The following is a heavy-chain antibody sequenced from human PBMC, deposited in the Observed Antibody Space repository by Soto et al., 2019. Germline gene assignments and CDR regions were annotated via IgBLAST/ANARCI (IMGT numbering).Heavy chain of an antibody. J-gene: IGHJ3*02. CDR3: ARSEATMIVVDILDAFDI. CDR2: IIPIFGTA. V-gene: IGHV1-69*01. Sequence: QVQLVQSGAEVKKPGSSVKVSCKASGGTFSSYAISWVRQAPGQGLEWMGGIIPIFGTANYAQKFQGRVTITADESTSTAYRELSSLRAEDPAVYYCARSEATMIVVDILDAFDIWGQGTMVTVS. D-gene: IGHD3-22*01. CDR1: GGTFSSYA.